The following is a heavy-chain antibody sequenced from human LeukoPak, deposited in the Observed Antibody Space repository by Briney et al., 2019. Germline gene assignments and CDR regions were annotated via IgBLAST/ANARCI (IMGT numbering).Heavy chain of an antibody. CDR3: ARRAYSAAYWKHFGC. CDR2: IYYHENT. Sequence: PSETLSLTRTVSGGSIRSSSYYWGWIRQAPGTGLEWIGSIYYHENTYYNSSLKSRVTISVDTSKNQFSLKLNSVTAADTAVYFCARRAYSAAYWKHFGCWGQGTLVTVSS. D-gene: IGHD1-1*01. J-gene: IGHJ4*02. V-gene: IGHV4-39*01. CDR1: GGSIRSSSYY.